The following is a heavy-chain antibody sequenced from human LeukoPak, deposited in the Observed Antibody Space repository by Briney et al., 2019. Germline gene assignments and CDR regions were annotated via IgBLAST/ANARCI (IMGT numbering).Heavy chain of an antibody. D-gene: IGHD3-3*01. J-gene: IGHJ4*02. V-gene: IGHV1-18*01. Sequence: ASVTVSCKASGYTFTSYGISWVGQAPGQGLEWMGWISAYNGNTNYAQKLQGRVTMTTDTSTSTAYMELRSLRSDDTAVYYCARTVSYYDFWSGYYSDYWGQGTLVTVSS. CDR3: ARTVSYYDFWSGYYSDY. CDR2: ISAYNGNT. CDR1: GYTFTSYG.